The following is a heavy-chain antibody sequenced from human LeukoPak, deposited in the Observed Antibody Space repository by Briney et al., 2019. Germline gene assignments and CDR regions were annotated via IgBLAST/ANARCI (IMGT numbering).Heavy chain of an antibody. V-gene: IGHV4-38-2*01. CDR2: IYHSGST. Sequence: SKTLSLTCAVSGYSISSGYYWGWIRQPPGKGLEWIGSIYHSGSTYYNPSLKSRVTISVDTSKNQFSLKLSSVTAADTAVYYCARAMVEQWLIYDYWGQGTLVTVSS. J-gene: IGHJ4*02. CDR1: GYSISSGYY. D-gene: IGHD6-19*01. CDR3: ARAMVEQWLIYDY.